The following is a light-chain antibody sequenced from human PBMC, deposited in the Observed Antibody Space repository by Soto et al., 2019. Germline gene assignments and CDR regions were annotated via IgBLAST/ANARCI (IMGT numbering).Light chain of an antibody. CDR1: SSVVGGYDY. V-gene: IGLV2-14*01. CDR2: DVN. CDR3: TSYTSSSTYV. J-gene: IGLJ1*01. Sequence: QSALTQPASVYGSPGQSITISCTGTSSVVGGYDYVSWYQQHPGKAPKLMIYDVNNRPSGVSNRFSGSKSGNTASLTISGLQAEDEADYYCTSYTSSSTYVFGTGTKVTVL.